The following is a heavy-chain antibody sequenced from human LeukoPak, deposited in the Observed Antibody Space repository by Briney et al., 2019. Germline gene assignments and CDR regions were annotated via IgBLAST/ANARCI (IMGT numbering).Heavy chain of an antibody. CDR1: GFTFSSYG. J-gene: IGHJ4*02. D-gene: IGHD4-17*01. CDR2: ISYDGSNK. V-gene: IGHV3-30*18. CDR3: AKGNYGEDF. Sequence: GGSLRLSCAASGFTFSSYGMHWVRQAPGKGLEWVAVISYDGSNKYYADSVKGRFTISRDNSKNTLYLQMNSLRAEDTAVYYCAKGNYGEDFWGQGALVTVTS.